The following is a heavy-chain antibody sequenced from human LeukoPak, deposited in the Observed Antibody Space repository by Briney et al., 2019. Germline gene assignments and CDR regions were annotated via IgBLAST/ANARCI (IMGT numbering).Heavy chain of an antibody. CDR1: GYTFTSYD. CDR2: MNPNSGAT. J-gene: IGHJ6*02. V-gene: IGHV1-8*01. D-gene: IGHD6-6*01. Sequence: ASVKVSCKASGYTFTSYDFNWLRQATGQGPEWMGWMNPNSGATGYAQKFQGRVTITADESTSTAYMELSSLRSEDTAVYYCARAYSIYSSSSADYYYGMDVWGQGTTVTVSS. CDR3: ARAYSIYSSSSADYYYGMDV.